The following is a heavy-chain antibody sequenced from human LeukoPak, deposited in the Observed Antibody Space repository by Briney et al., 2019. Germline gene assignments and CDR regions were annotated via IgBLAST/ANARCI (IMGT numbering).Heavy chain of an antibody. Sequence: PGGSLRLSCPASGFTFSSHWRTGVGQAPGKGLEGVPKIKNDGSGEYYEDSVKGRFTISRDDARNSLYLQMNSLRAEDTALYYCARDFRSSNKRAFDIWGQGTMVIVSP. CDR1: GFTFSSHW. J-gene: IGHJ3*02. CDR2: IKNDGSGE. V-gene: IGHV3-7*01. CDR3: ARDFRSSNKRAFDI. D-gene: IGHD1/OR15-1a*01.